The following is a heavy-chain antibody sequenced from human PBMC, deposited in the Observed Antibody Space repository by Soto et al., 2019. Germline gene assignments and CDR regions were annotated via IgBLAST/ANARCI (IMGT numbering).Heavy chain of an antibody. CDR1: GGSISSSNW. J-gene: IGHJ6*02. D-gene: IGHD1-26*01. V-gene: IGHV4-4*02. CDR2: IYNSGSN. Sequence: QVQLQESGPGLVKPSGTLSLTCAVSGGSISSSNWWSWVRQPPGKGLEWLGEIYNSGSNNYNPSLKSRGSKSVDKSKNQFSLKQSSVTAADTAVYYCARVSGSYYYGMDVWGQGTTVTVSS. CDR3: ARVSGSYYYGMDV.